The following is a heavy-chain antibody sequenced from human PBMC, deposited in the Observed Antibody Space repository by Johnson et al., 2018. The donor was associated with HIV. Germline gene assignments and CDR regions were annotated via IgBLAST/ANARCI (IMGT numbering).Heavy chain of an antibody. D-gene: IGHD6-13*01. CDR1: GFTFSSYV. J-gene: IGHJ3*02. CDR2: ISFDGSNE. CDR3: ARGSSSWLHDAFDI. Sequence: QVQLVESGGGVVQPGRSLRLSCAASGFTFSSYVMHWVRQAPGKGLEGVAVISFDGSNEYYADSVRDRFTISRDNSKNTLYLQMNSLRAEDTAVYYCARGSSSWLHDAFDIWGQGTMVTVSS. V-gene: IGHV3-30*14.